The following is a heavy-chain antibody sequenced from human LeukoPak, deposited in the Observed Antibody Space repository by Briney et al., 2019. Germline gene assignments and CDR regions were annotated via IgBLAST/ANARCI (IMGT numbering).Heavy chain of an antibody. J-gene: IGHJ3*02. V-gene: IGHV4-38-2*02. CDR3: ARDIPPEWELRDAFDI. Sequence: PSETLSLTCTVSGYSISSGYYWGWIRQPPGKGLEWIGSIYHSGSTYYNPSLKSRVTISVDTSKNQFSLKLSSVTAADTAVYYCARDIPPEWELRDAFDIWGQGTMVTVSS. D-gene: IGHD1-26*01. CDR1: GYSISSGYY. CDR2: IYHSGST.